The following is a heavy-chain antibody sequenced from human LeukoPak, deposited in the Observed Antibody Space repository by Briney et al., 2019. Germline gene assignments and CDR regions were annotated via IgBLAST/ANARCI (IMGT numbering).Heavy chain of an antibody. CDR2: IYHSGST. CDR3: ARDVGGYNYGYSLDY. J-gene: IGHJ4*02. Sequence: PGTLSLTCAVSGGSISSSNWWSWVRQPPGKGLEWIGEIYHSGSTNYNSSLKSRVTMSVDTSKNQFSLRLSSVTAADTAVYYCARDVGGYNYGYSLDYWGQGTLVSVSS. CDR1: GGSISSSNW. V-gene: IGHV4-4*03. D-gene: IGHD5-18*01.